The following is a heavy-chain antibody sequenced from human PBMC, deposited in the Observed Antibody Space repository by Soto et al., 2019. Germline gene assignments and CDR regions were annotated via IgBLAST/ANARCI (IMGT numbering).Heavy chain of an antibody. CDR3: ATSIAAPGNY. D-gene: IGHD6-6*01. CDR1: GFPFSNSW. V-gene: IGHV3-7*01. Sequence: GGSLRLSCAASGFPFSNSWMSWVRQAPGKGLEWVANIKQDGSEKYYVDSVKGRLTISRDNAKNSLYLQMNSLRAEDTAMYYCATSIAAPGNYWGQGTLVTVSS. CDR2: IKQDGSEK. J-gene: IGHJ4*02.